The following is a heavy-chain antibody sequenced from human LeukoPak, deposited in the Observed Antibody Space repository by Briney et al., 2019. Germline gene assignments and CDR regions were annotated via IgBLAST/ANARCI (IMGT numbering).Heavy chain of an antibody. CDR1: GFTFSSYG. V-gene: IGHV3-30*03. J-gene: IGHJ4*02. CDR2: ISYDGSNK. D-gene: IGHD3-10*01. Sequence: PGGSLRLSCAASGFTFSSYGMHWVRQAPGKGLEWVAVISYDGSNKYYADSVKGRFTISRDNSKNTLYLQMNSLRAEDTAVYYCARDGDYYGSGSLPDYWGQGTLVTISS. CDR3: ARDGDYYGSGSLPDY.